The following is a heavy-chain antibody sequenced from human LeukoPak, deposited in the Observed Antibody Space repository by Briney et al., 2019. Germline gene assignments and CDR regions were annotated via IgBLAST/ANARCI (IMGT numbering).Heavy chain of an antibody. CDR3: ARDSYYDSSGYYYGFDP. CDR2: IYYSGST. Sequence: SQTLSLTCTVSGGSISSGGYYWSWIRQHPGKGLEWIGYIYYSGSTYYNPSLKSRVTISVDTSKNQFSLELSSVTAADTAVYYCARDSYYDSSGYYYGFDPWGQGTLVTVSS. CDR1: GGSISSGGYY. J-gene: IGHJ5*02. V-gene: IGHV4-31*03. D-gene: IGHD3-22*01.